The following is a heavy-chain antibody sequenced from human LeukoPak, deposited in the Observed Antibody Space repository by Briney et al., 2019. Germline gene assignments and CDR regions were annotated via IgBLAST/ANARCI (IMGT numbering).Heavy chain of an antibody. Sequence: ASVKVSCKASGYTFTSYGISWVRQAPGQGLEWMGWISAYNGNTNYAQKLQGRVTMTTDTSTSTAYMELRSLRSDDTAVYYCARPEDYYDSSGYVFDYWGQGTLVTVSS. CDR2: ISAYNGNT. D-gene: IGHD3-22*01. J-gene: IGHJ4*02. CDR3: ARPEDYYDSSGYVFDY. CDR1: GYTFTSYG. V-gene: IGHV1-18*01.